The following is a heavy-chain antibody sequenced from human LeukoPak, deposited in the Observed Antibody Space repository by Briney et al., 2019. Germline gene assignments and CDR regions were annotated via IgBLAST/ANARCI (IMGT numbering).Heavy chain of an antibody. V-gene: IGHV1-46*01. Sequence: ASVKVSCKASGYTFTSNYIHWVRQAPGQGLEWMGMIYPRDGSTSYAQKFQGRVTVTRDTSTSTVHMELSGLRSEDTAVYYCARDQEGFDYWGQGTLVTVSS. J-gene: IGHJ4*02. CDR2: IYPRDGST. CDR1: GYTFTSNY. CDR3: ARDQEGFDY.